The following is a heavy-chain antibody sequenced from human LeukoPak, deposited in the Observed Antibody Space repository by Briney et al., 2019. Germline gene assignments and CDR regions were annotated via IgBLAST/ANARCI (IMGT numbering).Heavy chain of an antibody. J-gene: IGHJ4*02. CDR2: IYPGDSDT. V-gene: IGHV5-51*01. Sequence: ESLKISFKGSGYNFTSYWIGWVRQMPGKGLEWMGIIYPGDSDTRYSPSFQGQVTTSADTSIIPAYLQWNSLKASDTAMYYCARLGLTLVRGVIIPDYWGQGTLVTVSS. D-gene: IGHD3-10*01. CDR1: GYNFTSYW. CDR3: ARLGLTLVRGVIIPDY.